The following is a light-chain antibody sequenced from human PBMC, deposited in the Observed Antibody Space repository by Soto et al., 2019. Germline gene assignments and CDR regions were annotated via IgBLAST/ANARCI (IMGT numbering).Light chain of an antibody. CDR3: QQTYSTPRT. J-gene: IGKJ1*01. Sequence: DIQMTQSPSSLSASVGDRVIITCRASQSISNFLHWYQQKPGKAPKLLISAASSLQGGVPSRFSGGGSGTDFTLTISSLQPDDFATYYCQQTYSTPRTFCQGTMVQIK. CDR1: QSISNF. V-gene: IGKV1-39*01. CDR2: AAS.